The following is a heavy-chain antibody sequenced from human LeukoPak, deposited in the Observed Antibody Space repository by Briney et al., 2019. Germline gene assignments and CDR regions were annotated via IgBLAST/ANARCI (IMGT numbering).Heavy chain of an antibody. CDR1: GYTFTSYG. CDR3: ARGAIFGVVIPHDYYYMDV. Sequence: GASVTVSCKASGYTFTSYGISWVRQAPGQGLEWMGWISAYNGNTNYAQKLQGRVTMTTDTSTSTAYMELRSLRSDDTAVYYCARGAIFGVVIPHDYYYMDVWGKGTTVTVSS. J-gene: IGHJ6*03. D-gene: IGHD3-3*01. CDR2: ISAYNGNT. V-gene: IGHV1-18*01.